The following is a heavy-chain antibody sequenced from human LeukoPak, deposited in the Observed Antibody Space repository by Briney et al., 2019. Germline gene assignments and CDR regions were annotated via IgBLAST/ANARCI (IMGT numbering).Heavy chain of an antibody. CDR2: INWNGGST. CDR3: ARDLIVGTTIRYYFDY. CDR1: GFTFDDYG. Sequence: GGSLRLACAASGFTFDDYGMSWVRQAPGKGLEWVSGINWNGGSTGYADSVKGRFTISRDNAKNSLYLQMNSLRAEDTAVYYCARDLIVGTTIRYYFDYWGQGTLVTVSS. V-gene: IGHV3-20*04. D-gene: IGHD1-26*01. J-gene: IGHJ4*02.